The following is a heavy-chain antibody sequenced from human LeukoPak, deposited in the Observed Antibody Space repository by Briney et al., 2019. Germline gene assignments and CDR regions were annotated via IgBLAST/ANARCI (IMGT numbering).Heavy chain of an antibody. D-gene: IGHD2-21*01. CDR3: ARQTILYYFDY. CDR1: GYTFTSYA. Sequence: SCKASGYTFTSYAMHWVRQAPGKGLEWVAVISYDGSNKYYADSVKGRFTISRDNSKNTLYLQMNSLRAEDTAVYYCARQTILYYFDYWGQGTLVTVSS. V-gene: IGHV3-30-3*01. J-gene: IGHJ4*02. CDR2: ISYDGSNK.